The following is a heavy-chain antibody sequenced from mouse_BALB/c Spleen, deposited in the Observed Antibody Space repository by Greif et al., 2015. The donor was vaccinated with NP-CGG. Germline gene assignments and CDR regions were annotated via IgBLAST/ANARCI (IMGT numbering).Heavy chain of an antibody. Sequence: VQLQQSGAELVKPGASVKLSCTASGFNIKDTYMHWVKQRPEQGLEWIGRIDPANGNTKYDPKFQGKATITADTSSNTAYLQLSSLTSEDTAVYYCARSETVVANYYAMDYWGQGTSVTVSS. D-gene: IGHD1-1*01. CDR3: ARSETVVANYYAMDY. CDR2: IDPANGNT. J-gene: IGHJ4*01. CDR1: GFNIKDTY. V-gene: IGHV14-3*02.